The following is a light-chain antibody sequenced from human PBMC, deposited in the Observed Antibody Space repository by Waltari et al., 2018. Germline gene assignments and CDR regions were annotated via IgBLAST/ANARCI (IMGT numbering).Light chain of an antibody. CDR3: QQRNSWPLT. J-gene: IGKJ4*01. CDR2: DAS. Sequence: EIVLTQSPATLSLSPGERATLSCRASQRVRNYLAWYQQKPGQAPRLLIYDASDTATGIPARFSGSGSGTDFTLTISSLEPEDFAVYYCQQRNSWPLTFGGGTKVEIK. CDR1: QRVRNY. V-gene: IGKV3-11*01.